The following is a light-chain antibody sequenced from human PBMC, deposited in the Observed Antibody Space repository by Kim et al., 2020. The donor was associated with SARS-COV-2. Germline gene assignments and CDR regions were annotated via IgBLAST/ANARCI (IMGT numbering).Light chain of an antibody. Sequence: QSALTQPASVSGSPGQSITISCTGASSDVGSYNLVPWFQQHPGKAPKLMLYEVNKRPSGISNRFSGSKSGNTASLTISGLQAEDEADYYCCSYTNIGTYVFGTGTKVTVL. CDR2: EVN. V-gene: IGLV2-23*02. CDR3: CSYTNIGTYV. CDR1: SSDVGSYNL. J-gene: IGLJ1*01.